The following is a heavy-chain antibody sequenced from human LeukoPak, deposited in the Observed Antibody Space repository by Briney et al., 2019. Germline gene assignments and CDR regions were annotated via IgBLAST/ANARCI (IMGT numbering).Heavy chain of an antibody. V-gene: IGHV3-30-3*01. CDR2: ISYDGSNK. J-gene: IGHJ4*02. Sequence: PGGSLRLSCAASAFTFSSYDMHWVRQAPAKGLEWVAVISYDGSNKYYADSVKGRFTISRDTSKNTLYLQMNSLRAEDTAVYYCARGHDYYDTFEYWGQGTLVTVSS. CDR1: AFTFSSYD. CDR3: ARGHDYYDTFEY. D-gene: IGHD3-22*01.